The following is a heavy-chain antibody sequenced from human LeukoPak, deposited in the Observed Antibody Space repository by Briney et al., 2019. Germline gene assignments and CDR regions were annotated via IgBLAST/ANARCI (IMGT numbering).Heavy chain of an antibody. Sequence: GGSLRLSCAASGFTFSSYGMHWVRQAPGKGLEWVAVISYDGSNKYYADSVKGRFTISRDNSKNTLYLQINSLRAEDTAVYYCASRPTMTDPGDYWGQGTLVTVSS. D-gene: IGHD4-17*01. CDR3: ASRPTMTDPGDY. CDR2: ISYDGSNK. V-gene: IGHV3-30*03. J-gene: IGHJ4*02. CDR1: GFTFSSYG.